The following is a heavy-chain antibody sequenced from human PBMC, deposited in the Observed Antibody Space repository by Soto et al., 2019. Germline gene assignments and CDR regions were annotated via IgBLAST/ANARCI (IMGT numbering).Heavy chain of an antibody. CDR1: GFTFSSYA. Sequence: EVQLLVSGGGLVQPGGSLRLSCAASGFTFSSYAMNWVRQAPGKGLEWVSSISGSGGTTYYADSVKGRFTISRDNSKNTLYLQMNSLRAEDTAVYYCANKDGTYYYGSGSYSPPLDYWGQGTLVTVSS. J-gene: IGHJ4*02. D-gene: IGHD3-10*01. V-gene: IGHV3-23*01. CDR2: ISGSGGTT. CDR3: ANKDGTYYYGSGSYSPPLDY.